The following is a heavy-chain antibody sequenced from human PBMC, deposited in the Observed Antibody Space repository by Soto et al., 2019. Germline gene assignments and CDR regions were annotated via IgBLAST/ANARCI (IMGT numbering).Heavy chain of an antibody. V-gene: IGHV1-69*01. CDR3: ASWSNFDESSDLAY. Sequence: QVQLVQSVAEVKKPGSSVKVSCKASGDSFSSYAISWVRQAPGHGLEWMGRIIPIFGTPNYAQRVEGRVTTTEDESTSTANVELGGLRSDGTAVYYCASWSNFDESSDLAYCGQGSLVTVSS. J-gene: IGHJ4*02. CDR2: IIPIFGTP. CDR1: GDSFSSYA. D-gene: IGHD2-21*01.